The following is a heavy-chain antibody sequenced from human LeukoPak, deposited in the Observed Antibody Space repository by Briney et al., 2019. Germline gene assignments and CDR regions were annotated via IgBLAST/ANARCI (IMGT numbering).Heavy chain of an antibody. J-gene: IGHJ4*02. CDR3: ATGSVRYSASWYSQEGDY. CDR1: GFTFSTYA. CDR2: ISVSAGST. V-gene: IGHV3-23*01. Sequence: GGSLRLSCAASGFTFSTYAMSWVRQAPGKGLEWVSAISVSAGSTYYADSVKGRFTISRDNSKNTLYLQMNSLRAEDTAVYYCATGSVRYSASWYSQEGDYWGQGTLVTVSS. D-gene: IGHD6-13*01.